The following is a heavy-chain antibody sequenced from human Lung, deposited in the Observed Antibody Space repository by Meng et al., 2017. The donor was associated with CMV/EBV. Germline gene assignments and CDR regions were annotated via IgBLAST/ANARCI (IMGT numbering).Heavy chain of an antibody. V-gene: IGHV1-18*01. CDR1: GYILTNYG. CDR3: ARNTNLGVVIIPWFDY. D-gene: IGHD3-3*01. Sequence: ASXXVSXKAPGYILTNYGISWVRQAPGQGLEWMGWISAYSGNTTFAQKLQGRVTITTDTSTSTAYMELRSLRSDDTAVYYCARNTNLGVVIIPWFDYWDQGTXVTVSS. CDR2: ISAYSGNT. J-gene: IGHJ4*02.